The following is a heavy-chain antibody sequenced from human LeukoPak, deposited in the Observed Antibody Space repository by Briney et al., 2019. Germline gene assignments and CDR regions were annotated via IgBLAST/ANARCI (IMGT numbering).Heavy chain of an antibody. CDR3: AREVRDGCNPYFDH. Sequence: SVKVSCKASGGTFSSYAISWVRQAPGQGLEWMGRIIPIFGIANYAQKFQGRVTITADKSTSTAYMELSSLRSEDTAVYYCAREVRDGCNPYFDHWGQGTLVTVSS. J-gene: IGHJ4*02. V-gene: IGHV1-69*04. CDR2: IIPIFGIA. D-gene: IGHD5-24*01. CDR1: GGTFSSYA.